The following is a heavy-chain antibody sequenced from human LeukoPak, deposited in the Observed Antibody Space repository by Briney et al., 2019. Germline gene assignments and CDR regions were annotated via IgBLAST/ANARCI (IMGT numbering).Heavy chain of an antibody. J-gene: IGHJ4*02. Sequence: GGSLRLSCAASGFTFSSYWMSWVRQAPGKGLEWVANIKQDGSEKYYVDSVKGRFTISRDNAKNSLYLQMNSLRAEDTAVYYCARWRRFGELLFWSDFDYWGQGTLVTVSS. CDR2: IKQDGSEK. CDR3: ARWRRFGELLFWSDFDY. D-gene: IGHD3-10*01. CDR1: GFTFSSYW. V-gene: IGHV3-7*01.